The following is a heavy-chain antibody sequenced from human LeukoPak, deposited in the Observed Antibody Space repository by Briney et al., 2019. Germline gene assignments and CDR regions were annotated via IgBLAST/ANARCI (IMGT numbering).Heavy chain of an antibody. J-gene: IGHJ6*02. CDR1: GGSLSSYY. D-gene: IGHD6-19*01. CDR3: ARAYSSGSYYGMDV. Sequence: SEALSLTCTVSGGSLSSYYWSWIRQPAGKGLEWIGRIYTSGSTNYNPSLKSRVTMSVDTSKNQFSLKLSSVTAADTAVYYCARAYSSGSYYGMDVWGQGTTVTVSS. CDR2: IYTSGST. V-gene: IGHV4-4*07.